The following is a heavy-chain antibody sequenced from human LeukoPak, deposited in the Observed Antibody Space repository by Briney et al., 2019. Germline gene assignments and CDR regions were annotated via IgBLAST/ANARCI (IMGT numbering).Heavy chain of an antibody. CDR2: IYHSGST. CDR3: AREVEQQLEPLDY. CDR1: GYSISSGYY. D-gene: IGHD6-13*01. Sequence: NPSETLSLTCTVSGYSISSGYYWGWIRQPPGKGLEWIGSIYHSGSTYYNPSLKSRVTISVDTSKNQFSLKLSSVTAADTAVYYCAREVEQQLEPLDYWGQGTLVTVSS. J-gene: IGHJ4*02. V-gene: IGHV4-38-2*02.